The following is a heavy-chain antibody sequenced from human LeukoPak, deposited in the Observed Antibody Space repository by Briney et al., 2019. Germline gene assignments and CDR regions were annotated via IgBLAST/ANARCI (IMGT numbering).Heavy chain of an antibody. Sequence: SETLSLTCAVNGGSFSGHYWTWIRQPPGKGLEWIGEINHIGTTNNNLSLKSRFTISLDASKSQVSLKLSSMTAADTAVYYCARASRLGTYYFMDVWGNGTTVTVSS. CDR1: GGSFSGHY. D-gene: IGHD1-7*01. CDR3: ARASRLGTYYFMDV. J-gene: IGHJ6*03. CDR2: INHIGTT. V-gene: IGHV4-34*01.